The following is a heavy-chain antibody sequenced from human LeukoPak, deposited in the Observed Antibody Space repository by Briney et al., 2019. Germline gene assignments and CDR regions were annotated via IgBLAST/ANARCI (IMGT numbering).Heavy chain of an antibody. CDR1: GFTFSSYS. J-gene: IGHJ3*02. CDR2: ISSSSSYI. D-gene: IGHD1-26*01. V-gene: IGHV3-21*04. Sequence: GGSLRLSCAASGFTFSSYSMNWVRQAPGKGLEWVSSISSSSSYIYYADSVKGRFTISRDNAKNSLYLQMNSLRAEDTAVYYCARPGVGAEAFDIWGQGTMVTVSS. CDR3: ARPGVGAEAFDI.